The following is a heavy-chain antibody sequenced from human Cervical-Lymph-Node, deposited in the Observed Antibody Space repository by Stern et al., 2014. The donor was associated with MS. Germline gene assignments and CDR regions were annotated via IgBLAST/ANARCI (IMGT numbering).Heavy chain of an antibody. CDR1: GFTFSSYA. V-gene: IGHV3-23*04. CDR3: AHMSYVLAAAGTGVDY. J-gene: IGHJ4*02. Sequence: EDQLVESGGGLVQPGGSLRLSCAASGFTFSSYAMSWVRQAPGKGLEWVSSISGSGGSTYYADSVKGRFTISRDNSKNTLYLQMNSLRAEDTAVYYCAHMSYVLAAAGTGVDYWGQGTLVTVSS. D-gene: IGHD6-13*01. CDR2: ISGSGGST.